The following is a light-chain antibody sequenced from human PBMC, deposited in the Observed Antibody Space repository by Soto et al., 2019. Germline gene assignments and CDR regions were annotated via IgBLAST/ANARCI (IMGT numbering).Light chain of an antibody. CDR1: QSVSSSY. J-gene: IGKJ1*01. Sequence: EIVLTQSPGTLSLSPGERATLSCRASQSVSSSYLAWYQQKPGQALRLLIYGASSRATGIPDRFSGSGSGTDVTLTISRLEPEDFAVYYCQQYGSSPRTFGQGTKVEIK. CDR3: QQYGSSPRT. V-gene: IGKV3-20*01. CDR2: GAS.